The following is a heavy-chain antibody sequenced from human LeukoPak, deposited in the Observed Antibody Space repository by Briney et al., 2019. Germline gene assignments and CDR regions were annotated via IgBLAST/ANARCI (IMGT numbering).Heavy chain of an antibody. Sequence: GGSLRLSCAASGFTFSTYAMSWVRQAPGKGLEWVSAISGSGGSTYYADSVKGRFTISRDNSKNTLYLQMNSLRAEDTAVYYCAKTPPLYSGSWHFDYWGQGTLVTVSS. CDR1: GFTFSTYA. J-gene: IGHJ4*02. D-gene: IGHD1-26*01. CDR3: AKTPPLYSGSWHFDY. CDR2: ISGSGGST. V-gene: IGHV3-23*01.